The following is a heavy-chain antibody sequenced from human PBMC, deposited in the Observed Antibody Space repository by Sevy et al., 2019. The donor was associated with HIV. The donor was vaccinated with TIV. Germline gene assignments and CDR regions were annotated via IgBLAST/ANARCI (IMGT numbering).Heavy chain of an antibody. D-gene: IGHD3-10*01. Sequence: GGSLRLSCAASGFTFTSYAMSWVRQAPGKGLEWVSAISGSGGRTHYADSVKGRLTISRGNSKNTLNLQMNGLRAEDTAIYYCAKPTSYVYGSSSDPLPSSRNDYWGQGTLVTVSS. V-gene: IGHV3-23*01. CDR2: ISGSGGRT. CDR3: AKPTSYVYGSSSDPLPSSRNDY. CDR1: GFTFTSYA. J-gene: IGHJ4*02.